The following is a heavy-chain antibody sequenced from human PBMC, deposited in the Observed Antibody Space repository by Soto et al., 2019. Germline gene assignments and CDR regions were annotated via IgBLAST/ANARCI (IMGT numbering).Heavy chain of an antibody. Sequence: QVHLVQSGAEVRKPGASVKVSCKASGYSFTSYGISWVRQAPGQGLEWMGWISTDNGNTNYAHNLPGRVSMTIDPSTRTAYMELWSLGSDETAVYYCARDVPDTSLFFYYYGMDVWGQGTTVTVSS. CDR3: ARDVPDTSLFFYYYGMDV. CDR1: GYSFTSYG. CDR2: ISTDNGNT. J-gene: IGHJ6*02. V-gene: IGHV1-18*01. D-gene: IGHD2-2*01.